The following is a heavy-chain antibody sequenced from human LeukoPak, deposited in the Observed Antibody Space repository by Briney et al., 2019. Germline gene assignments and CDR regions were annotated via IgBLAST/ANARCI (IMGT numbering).Heavy chain of an antibody. CDR3: ARAQYDDSWRGQA. D-gene: IGHD3-3*01. V-gene: IGHV1-8*02. J-gene: IGHJ4*02. CDR2: MNPNSGNT. CDR1: GYTFTNYV. Sequence: ASVKVSCKASGYTFTNYVINWVRQATGQGLEWMGWMNPNSGNTGYAQKFQGRVTMTRNTSISTAYMELSSLRSEDTAVYYCARAQYDDSWRGQAWAQGTQVNVSS.